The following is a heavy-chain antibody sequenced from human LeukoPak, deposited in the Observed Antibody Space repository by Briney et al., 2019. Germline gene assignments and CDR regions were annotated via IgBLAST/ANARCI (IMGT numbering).Heavy chain of an antibody. CDR2: ISYDGSNK. CDR1: GFTFSSYA. Sequence: GGSLRLSCAASGFTFSSYAMHWVRQAPGKGLEWVAVISYDGSNKYYADSVKGRFTISRDNSKNTLYLQMNSLRAEDTAVYYCARLKYYYGSGSYEDIWGQGTMVTVSS. J-gene: IGHJ3*02. D-gene: IGHD3-10*01. CDR3: ARLKYYYGSGSYEDI. V-gene: IGHV3-30*14.